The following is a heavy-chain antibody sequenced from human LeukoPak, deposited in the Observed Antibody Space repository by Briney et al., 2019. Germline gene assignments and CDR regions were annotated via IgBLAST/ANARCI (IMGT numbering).Heavy chain of an antibody. CDR2: IKQDGSEK. CDR3: ARESDCSSTNCYLDY. Sequence: GGSLRLSCAASGFTFSSYWMSWVRQAPGKGLEWVANIKQDGSEKYYVDSVKGRFTISRDNSKDTLFLQMNSLRAEDTAVYYCARESDCSSTNCYLDYWGQGTLVTVSS. CDR1: GFTFSSYW. D-gene: IGHD2-2*01. V-gene: IGHV3-7*01. J-gene: IGHJ4*02.